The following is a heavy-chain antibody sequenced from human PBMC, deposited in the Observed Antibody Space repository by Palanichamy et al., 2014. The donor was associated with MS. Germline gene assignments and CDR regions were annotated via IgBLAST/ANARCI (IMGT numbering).Heavy chain of an antibody. CDR3: AKAHGNTVTTVYAIDY. V-gene: IGHV3-30*02. D-gene: IGHD4-17*01. CDR2: IRYDGSNK. Sequence: QVQLVESGGGVVQPGGSLRLSCAASGFSFSSYAMHWVRQAPGKGLEWVAFIRYDGSNKFYADSVKGRFTISRDNSKNTLSLQMSSLRAEDRAVYYCAKAHGNTVTTVYAIDYWGQGTLVTVSS. CDR1: GFSFSSYA. J-gene: IGHJ4*02.